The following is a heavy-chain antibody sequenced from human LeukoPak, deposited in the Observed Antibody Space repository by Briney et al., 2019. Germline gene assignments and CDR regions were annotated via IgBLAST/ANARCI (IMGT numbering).Heavy chain of an antibody. CDR3: AKDLTAAAAWRYNWFDP. CDR1: GFTFSSYA. CDR2: ISGSGGST. J-gene: IGHJ5*02. Sequence: GGSLRLSCAASGFTFSSYAMSWVRQAPGKGLEWVSAISGSGGSTYYADSVKGRFTISRDNSKNTLYLQMNSLRAEDTAVYYCAKDLTAAAAWRYNWFDPWGQGTLVTVSS. D-gene: IGHD6-25*01. V-gene: IGHV3-23*01.